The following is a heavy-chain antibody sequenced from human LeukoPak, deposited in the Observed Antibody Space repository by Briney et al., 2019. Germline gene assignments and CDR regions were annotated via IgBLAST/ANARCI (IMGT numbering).Heavy chain of an antibody. J-gene: IGHJ4*02. CDR3: ARSAPVLDY. D-gene: IGHD1-14*01. V-gene: IGHV3-21*01. CDR1: GFTLSSHT. Sequence: PGGSLRLSCAASGFTLSSHTMNWVRQAQGKGLEWVSSISSSSSYIYYADSVKGRFTISRDNAKNSLYLQMNRLRPEDTAMYYCARSAPVLDYWGQGTLVTVSS. CDR2: ISSSSSYI.